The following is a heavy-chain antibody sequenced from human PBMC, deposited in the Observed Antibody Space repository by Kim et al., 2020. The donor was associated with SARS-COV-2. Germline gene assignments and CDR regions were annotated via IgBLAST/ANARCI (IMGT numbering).Heavy chain of an antibody. D-gene: IGHD3-9*01. CDR2: MNPNSGNT. Sequence: ASVKVSCKASGYTFTSYDINWVRQATGQGLEWMGWMNPNSGNTGYAQKFQGRVTMTRNTSISTAYMELSSLRSEDTAVYYCARGPRYFDWLLGRQNKNFDYWGQGTLVTVSS. V-gene: IGHV1-8*01. J-gene: IGHJ4*02. CDR3: ARGPRYFDWLLGRQNKNFDY. CDR1: GYTFTSYD.